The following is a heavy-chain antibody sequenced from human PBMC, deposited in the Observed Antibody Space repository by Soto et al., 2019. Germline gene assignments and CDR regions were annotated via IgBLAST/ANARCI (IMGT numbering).Heavy chain of an antibody. D-gene: IGHD2-2*01. Sequence: GGSLRLSCAASGFTFSNAWMSWVRQAPGKGLEWVGRIKSKPDGGTSGYAALDKGKFPISRDDSYNTLYLQMNSLKTVYPAVCYCTYVVVQSGIRYWGQGALVTVSS. CDR1: GFTFSNAW. CDR2: IKSKPDGGTS. CDR3: TYVVVQSGIRY. V-gene: IGHV3-15*01. J-gene: IGHJ4*02.